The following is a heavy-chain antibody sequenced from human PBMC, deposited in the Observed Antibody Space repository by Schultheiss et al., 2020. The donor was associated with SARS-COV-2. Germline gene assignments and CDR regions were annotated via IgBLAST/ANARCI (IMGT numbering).Heavy chain of an antibody. D-gene: IGHD2-21*01. CDR1: GFTFSSYS. J-gene: IGHJ1*01. Sequence: GSLRLSCAASGFTFSSYSMNWVRQAPGKGLEWVSSFGGPGAGAHYADSVKGRFTVSKDNSKNSLYLQMNSLRAEDTAVYYCARDYCGGCFQHWGQGTLVTVSS. CDR2: FGGPGAGA. CDR3: ARDYCGGCFQH. V-gene: IGHV3-21*01.